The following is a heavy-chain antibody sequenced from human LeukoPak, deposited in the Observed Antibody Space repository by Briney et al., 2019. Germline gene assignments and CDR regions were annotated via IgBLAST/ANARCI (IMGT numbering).Heavy chain of an antibody. Sequence: GGSLRLSCAASGFTFSSYAMHWVRQAPGKGLEWVAVISYDGSNKYYADSVKGRFTISRDNSKNTLYLQMNSLRAEDTAVYYCARDGSRDYGSGSYYKYWGQGTLVTVSS. J-gene: IGHJ4*02. CDR2: ISYDGSNK. D-gene: IGHD3-10*01. CDR1: GFTFSSYA. CDR3: ARDGSRDYGSGSYYKY. V-gene: IGHV3-30*04.